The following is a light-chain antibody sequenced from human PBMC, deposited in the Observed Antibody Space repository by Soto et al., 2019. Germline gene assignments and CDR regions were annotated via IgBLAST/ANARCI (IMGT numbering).Light chain of an antibody. Sequence: ELVLTQSPATLSLSPGERATLSCRASQSVSSYLAWYQQKPGQAPRLLIYGASTRATGIPDRFTGSGSGTDFTLTISRLEPEDFAVYYCQQYGSSPRTFGQGTKVDI. CDR1: QSVSSY. CDR2: GAS. V-gene: IGKV3-20*01. CDR3: QQYGSSPRT. J-gene: IGKJ1*01.